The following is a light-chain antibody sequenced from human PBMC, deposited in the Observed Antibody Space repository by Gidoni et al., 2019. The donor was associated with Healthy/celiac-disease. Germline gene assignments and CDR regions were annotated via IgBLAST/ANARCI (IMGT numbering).Light chain of an antibody. CDR1: QSISSY. CDR2: AAS. V-gene: IGKV1-39*01. Sequence: DIQMTQSPSSLSASVGDRVTSTCRASQSISSYLNWYQQKPGKAPKLLIYAASSLQSGVPSRFSGRGSGTDFTLTISSLQPEDFATYYCQQSYSTPTFGPGTKVDIK. J-gene: IGKJ3*01. CDR3: QQSYSTPT.